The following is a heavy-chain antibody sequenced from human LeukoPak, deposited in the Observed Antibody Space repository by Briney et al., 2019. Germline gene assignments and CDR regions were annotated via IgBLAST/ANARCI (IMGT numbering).Heavy chain of an antibody. J-gene: IGHJ6*03. V-gene: IGHV1-46*01. Sequence: ASVKVSCKASGYTFTSYYMHWVRQAPGQGLEWMGIINPSGGSTSYAQKFQGRVTMTRDTSTSTVYMELSSLRSEDTAVYYCARGPWIQLSRDYYYYYMDVWGKGATVTISS. D-gene: IGHD5-18*01. CDR3: ARGPWIQLSRDYYYYYMDV. CDR2: INPSGGST. CDR1: GYTFTSYY.